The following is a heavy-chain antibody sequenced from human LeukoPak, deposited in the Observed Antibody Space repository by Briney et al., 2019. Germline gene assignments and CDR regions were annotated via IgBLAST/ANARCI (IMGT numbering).Heavy chain of an antibody. J-gene: IGHJ5*02. CDR3: ARGASGVYTVTTSWFDP. V-gene: IGHV1-2*02. CDR2: INPNSGGT. CDR1: GYTFTGYY. D-gene: IGHD4-17*01. Sequence: GASVKVSCKASGYTFTGYYMHWVRQAPGQGLERMGWINPNSGGTNYAQRFQGRVTMTRDTSISTAYMELSRPKSDDTAVYYCARGASGVYTVTTSWFDPWGQGTLVTVSS.